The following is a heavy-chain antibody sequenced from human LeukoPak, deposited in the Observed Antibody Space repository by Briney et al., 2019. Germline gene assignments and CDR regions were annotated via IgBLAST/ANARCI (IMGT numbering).Heavy chain of an antibody. CDR1: GFTFSSYS. J-gene: IGHJ5*02. CDR2: ISSSSSYI. D-gene: IGHD2-2*01. Sequence: GSLRLSCVASGFTFSSYSMNWVRQAPGKGLEWVSSISSSSSYIYYADSVKGRFTISRDNAKNSLYLQMNSLRAEDTAVYYCARDDIVVVPAAMYARFDPWGPGTLVTVSS. V-gene: IGHV3-21*01. CDR3: ARDDIVVVPAAMYARFDP.